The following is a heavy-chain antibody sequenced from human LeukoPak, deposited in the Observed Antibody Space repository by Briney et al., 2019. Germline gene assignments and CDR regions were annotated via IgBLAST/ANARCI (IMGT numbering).Heavy chain of an antibody. Sequence: PSEALSLTCTVSGVSISSYYWSWIRQPPGKGLEWIGYIYYSGSTNYNPSLESRVTISVDTSKNQFSLKLSSVTAADTAVYYCARAAGSYYVYFDYWGQGTLVTVSS. V-gene: IGHV4-59*01. CDR1: GVSISSYY. J-gene: IGHJ4*02. CDR3: ARAAGSYYVYFDY. CDR2: IYYSGST. D-gene: IGHD1-26*01.